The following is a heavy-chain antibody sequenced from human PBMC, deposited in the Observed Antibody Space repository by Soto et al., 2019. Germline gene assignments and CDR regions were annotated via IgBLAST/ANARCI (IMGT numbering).Heavy chain of an antibody. CDR1: GYTFTSYG. CDR2: ISAYNGNT. J-gene: IGHJ4*02. V-gene: IGHV1-18*01. CDR3: ARDRFAYYYDSSGYWRFVY. D-gene: IGHD3-22*01. Sequence: SVKVSCKASGYTFTSYGISWVRQAPGQGLEWMGWISAYNGNTNYAQKLQGRVTMTTDTSTSTAYMELRSLRSDDTAVYYCARDRFAYYYDSSGYWRFVYWGQGTLVTVSS.